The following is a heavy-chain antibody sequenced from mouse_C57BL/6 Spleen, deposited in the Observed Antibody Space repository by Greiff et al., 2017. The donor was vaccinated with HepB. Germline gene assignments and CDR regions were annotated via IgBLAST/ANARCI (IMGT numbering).Heavy chain of an antibody. CDR2: IDPETGGT. J-gene: IGHJ3*01. Sequence: VQLQQSGAELVRPGASVTLSCKASGYTFTDYEMHWVKQTPVHGLEWIGAIDPETGGTAYNQKFKGKAILTADKSSSTAYMELRSLTSEDSAVYYCTRSGRWRFAYWGQGPLVTVSA. CDR1: GYTFTDYE. CDR3: TRSGRWRFAY. V-gene: IGHV1-15*01. D-gene: IGHD2-3*01.